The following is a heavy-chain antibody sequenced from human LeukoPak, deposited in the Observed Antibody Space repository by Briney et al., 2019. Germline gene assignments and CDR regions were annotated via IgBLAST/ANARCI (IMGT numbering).Heavy chain of an antibody. D-gene: IGHD6-13*01. CDR2: IYYSGST. CDR1: GGSISSYS. J-gene: IGHJ4*02. V-gene: IGHV4-59*01. Sequence: SETLSLTCTVSGGSISSYSWSWIRQPPGKGLEWIGYIYYSGSTNYNPSLKSRVTISVDTSKNQFSLKLSSVTAADTAVYYCARDIAAGPYFDYWGQGTLVTVSS. CDR3: ARDIAAGPYFDY.